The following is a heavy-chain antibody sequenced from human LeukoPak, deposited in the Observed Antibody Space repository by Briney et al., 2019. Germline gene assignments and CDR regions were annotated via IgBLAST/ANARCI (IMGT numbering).Heavy chain of an antibody. Sequence: PGGSLRLSCAASGFTFRTYSMNWVRQAPGKGLEWVSSISSSVSYIYYADSVRGRFTISRGNANNSLYLQMNSLRAEDTAVYYCARGTYGDYSFDSWGQGTLVTVSS. V-gene: IGHV3-21*01. CDR2: ISSSVSYI. D-gene: IGHD4-17*01. J-gene: IGHJ4*02. CDR3: ARGTYGDYSFDS. CDR1: GFTFRTYS.